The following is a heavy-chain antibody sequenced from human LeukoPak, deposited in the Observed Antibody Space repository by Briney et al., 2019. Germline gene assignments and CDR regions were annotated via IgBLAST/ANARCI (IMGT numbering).Heavy chain of an antibody. J-gene: IGHJ5*02. V-gene: IGHV4-39*01. CDR1: GGSISSSSYY. Sequence: SETLSLTCTVSGGSISSSSYYWGWIRQPPGKGLEWIGSIYYSGSTYYNLSLKSRVTISVDTSKNQFSLKLSSVTAADTAVYYCARLGAPNWFDPWGQGTLVTVSS. CDR3: ARLGAPNWFDP. CDR2: IYYSGST.